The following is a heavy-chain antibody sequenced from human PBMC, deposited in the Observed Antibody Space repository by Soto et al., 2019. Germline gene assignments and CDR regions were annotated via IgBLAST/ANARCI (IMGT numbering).Heavy chain of an antibody. CDR2: IGGSDGST. CDR3: AKGRLGSGGGLYNP. D-gene: IGHD3-16*01. J-gene: IGHJ5*02. Sequence: EVQLLESGGSLVQPGGSLRLSCAASGFPFSSYAMAWVRQAPGKGLEWVSCIGGSDGSTYYADPVKGRFTISRDNSKNTLHLQMNSLRVEDTAVYYCAKGRLGSGGGLYNPWGQGTLVTVSS. CDR1: GFPFSSYA. V-gene: IGHV3-23*01.